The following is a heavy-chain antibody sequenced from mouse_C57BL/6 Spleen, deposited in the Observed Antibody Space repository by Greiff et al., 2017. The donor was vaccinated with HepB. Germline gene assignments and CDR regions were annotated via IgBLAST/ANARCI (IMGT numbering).Heavy chain of an antibody. CDR2: IDPSDSET. V-gene: IGHV1-52*01. CDR3: AREGASYYSSYVSYAMDY. D-gene: IGHD2-5*01. CDR1: GYTFTSYW. J-gene: IGHJ4*01. Sequence: VQLQQPGAELVRPGSSVKLSCKASGYTFTSYWMHWVKQRPIQGLEWIGNIDPSDSETHYNQKFKDKATLTVDKSSSTAYMQLSSLTSEDSAVYYCAREGASYYSSYVSYAMDYWGQGTSVTVSS.